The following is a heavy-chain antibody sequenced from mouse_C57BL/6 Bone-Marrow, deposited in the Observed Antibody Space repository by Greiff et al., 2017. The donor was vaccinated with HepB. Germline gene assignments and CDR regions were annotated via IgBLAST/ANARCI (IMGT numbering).Heavy chain of an antibody. Sequence: EVQLQQSGPGLAKPSQTLSLTCSVTGYSITSDYWNWIRKFPGNKLEYMGYISYSGSTYYNPSLKSRISITRDTSKNQYYLQLNSVTTEDTATYYWARWNYYGSSYWYFDVWGTGTTVTVSS. CDR2: ISYSGST. J-gene: IGHJ1*03. D-gene: IGHD1-1*01. CDR3: ARWNYYGSSYWYFDV. CDR1: GYSITSDY. V-gene: IGHV3-8*01.